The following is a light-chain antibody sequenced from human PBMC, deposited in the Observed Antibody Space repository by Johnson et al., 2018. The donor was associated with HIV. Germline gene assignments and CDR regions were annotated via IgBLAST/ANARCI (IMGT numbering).Light chain of an antibody. CDR1: SSNIGNNY. Sequence: QSVLTQPPSVSAAPGQRVTISCSGSSSNIGNNYVSWYQHLPGTAPKLLIYDNNKRPSGIPDRFSGSKSGTSATLGITGLQTGDEADYYCGTWESNLSVYVFGTGTKVSVL. CDR3: GTWESNLSVYV. J-gene: IGLJ1*01. CDR2: DNN. V-gene: IGLV1-51*01.